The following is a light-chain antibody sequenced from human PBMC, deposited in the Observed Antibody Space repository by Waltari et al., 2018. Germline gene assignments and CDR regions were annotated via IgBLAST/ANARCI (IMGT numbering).Light chain of an antibody. CDR3: QVWDSSSASYV. CDR1: HIGVKS. V-gene: IGLV3-9*01. Sequence: YEVTQPLSVSVAPGQTATITCGGNHIGVKSVHWYQQKPGQAPVQVINRDRHRPSGSPERFSGSNAGNTATLSISGAQAGDEADYYCQVWDSSSASYVFGAGTKVTVL. J-gene: IGLJ1*01. CDR2: RDR.